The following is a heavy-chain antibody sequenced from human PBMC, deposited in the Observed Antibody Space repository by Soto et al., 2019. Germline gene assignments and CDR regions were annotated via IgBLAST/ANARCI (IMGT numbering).Heavy chain of an antibody. CDR1: GFTFSSYS. D-gene: IGHD1-26*01. CDR2: ISSSSSYI. CDR3: ATYSDPWELLLRGGSHYYFDY. Sequence: GGSLRLSCAASGFTFSSYSMNWVRQAPGKGLEWVSSISSSSSYIYYADSVKGRFTISRDNAKNSLYLQMNSLRAEDTAVYYCATYSDPWELLLRGGSHYYFDYWGQGTLVTVSS. J-gene: IGHJ4*02. V-gene: IGHV3-21*01.